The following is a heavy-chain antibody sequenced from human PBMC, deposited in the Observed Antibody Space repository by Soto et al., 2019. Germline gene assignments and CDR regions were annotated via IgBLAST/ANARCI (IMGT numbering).Heavy chain of an antibody. D-gene: IGHD3-22*01. V-gene: IGHV4-31*03. CDR3: ARVSASYCYDSRGYWGGYFDY. Sequence: SETLSLTCTVSGDSISSGGYYWSWIRQHPGKGLEWIGYIYYSGSTYYNPSLKSRVTISVDTSKNQFSLKLSSVTAADTAVYYCARVSASYCYDSRGYWGGYFDYWGQGTLVTVSS. CDR1: GDSISSGGYY. CDR2: IYYSGST. J-gene: IGHJ4*02.